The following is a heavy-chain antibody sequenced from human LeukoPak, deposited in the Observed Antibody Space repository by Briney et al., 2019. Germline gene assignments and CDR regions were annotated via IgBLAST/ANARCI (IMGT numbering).Heavy chain of an antibody. CDR1: GFTFDDYA. J-gene: IGHJ4*02. V-gene: IGHV3-9*01. D-gene: IGHD6-6*01. CDR2: ISWYSGSI. Sequence: GGSLRLSCAASGFTFDDYAMHWVRQAPGKGLEWVSVISWYSGSIGYAYSVQGRFTISRDNDKNSLYLQMNILRAEDTALYYCAKDMGPIAARNYFDYWGQGTLVTVSS. CDR3: AKDMGPIAARNYFDY.